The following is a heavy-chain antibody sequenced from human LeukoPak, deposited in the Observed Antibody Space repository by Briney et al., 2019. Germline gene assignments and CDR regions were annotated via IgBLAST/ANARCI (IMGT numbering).Heavy chain of an antibody. CDR2: IYYSGST. Sequence: GSLRLSCAASGFTFSSYAMSWIRQPPGKGLEWIGYIYYSGSTNYNPSLKSRVTISVDTSKNQFSLKLSSVTAADTAVYYCARDIAAAGLLDYWGQGTLVTVSS. CDR3: ARDIAAAGLLDY. D-gene: IGHD6-13*01. CDR1: GFTFSSYA. J-gene: IGHJ4*02. V-gene: IGHV4-59*01.